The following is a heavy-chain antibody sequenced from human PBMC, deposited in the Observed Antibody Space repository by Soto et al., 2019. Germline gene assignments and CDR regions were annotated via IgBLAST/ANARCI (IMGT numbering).Heavy chain of an antibody. J-gene: IGHJ3*02. Sequence: QVQLVESGGGVVQPGRSLRLSCAASGFTFSSYAMHWVRQAPGKGLEWVAVISYDGSNKYYADSVKGRFTISRDNSKNTLYLQMNSLRAEVTAVYYCASTPPYDSSGCYFTHAFDIWGQGTMVTVSS. CDR2: ISYDGSNK. CDR3: ASTPPYDSSGCYFTHAFDI. CDR1: GFTFSSYA. V-gene: IGHV3-30-3*01. D-gene: IGHD3-22*01.